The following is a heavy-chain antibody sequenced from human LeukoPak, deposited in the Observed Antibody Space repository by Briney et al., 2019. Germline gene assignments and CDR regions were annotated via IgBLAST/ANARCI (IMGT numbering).Heavy chain of an antibody. CDR3: ARDRGSSGWQNWFDP. CDR2: ITSSSSYI. D-gene: IGHD6-19*01. Sequence: GGSLRLSCAASGFTFSSYSTNWVRQAPGKWLEWVSSITSSSSYIYYADSVKGRFTISRDNAKNSLYLQMNSLRAEDTAVYYCARDRGSSGWQNWFDPWGQGTLVTVSS. J-gene: IGHJ5*02. CDR1: GFTFSSYS. V-gene: IGHV3-21*01.